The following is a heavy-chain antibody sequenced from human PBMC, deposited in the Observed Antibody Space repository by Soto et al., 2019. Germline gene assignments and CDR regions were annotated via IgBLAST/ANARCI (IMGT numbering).Heavy chain of an antibody. CDR2: INAGNGNT. CDR1: GYTFTSYA. V-gene: IGHV1-3*05. Sequence: QVPLVQSGAEEKKPGASVKVSCKASGYTFTSYAMHWVRQAPGQRLEWMGWINAGNGNTKYSQKFQGRVTITRDTSASTAYMELSSLRSEDTAVYYCAREGPMVRGVPSYGMDVWGQGTTVTVSS. J-gene: IGHJ6*02. CDR3: AREGPMVRGVPSYGMDV. D-gene: IGHD3-10*01.